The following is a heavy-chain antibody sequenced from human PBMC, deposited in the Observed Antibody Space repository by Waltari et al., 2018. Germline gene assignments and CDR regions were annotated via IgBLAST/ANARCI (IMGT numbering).Heavy chain of an antibody. CDR3: AKDLGDYRSYGYYYYYGMDV. V-gene: IGHV3-23*01. Sequence: EVQLLESGGGLVQPGGSLRLSCAASGFTFISYAMSWVRQAPGKGLEWVSAFSGSGGSTYYEDSVKGRFTIARDNSKNTLYLQMNSLRAEDTAVYYCAKDLGDYRSYGYYYYYGMDVWGQGTTVTVSS. CDR1: GFTFISYA. D-gene: IGHD5-18*01. CDR2: FSGSGGST. J-gene: IGHJ6*02.